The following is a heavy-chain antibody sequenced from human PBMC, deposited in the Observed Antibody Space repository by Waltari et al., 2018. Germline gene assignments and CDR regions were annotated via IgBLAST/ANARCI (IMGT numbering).Heavy chain of an antibody. D-gene: IGHD1-26*01. CDR1: GFTFSSYS. Sequence: EVQLVESGGGLVKPGGSLRLSCAASGFTFSSYSMNWVRQAPGKGLVWVSSISSSSSYIYYADSVKGRFTISRDNAKNSLYLQMNSLRAEDTAVYYCARGWELLFDYWGQGTLVTVSS. CDR3: ARGWELLFDY. J-gene: IGHJ4*02. V-gene: IGHV3-21*01. CDR2: ISSSSSYI.